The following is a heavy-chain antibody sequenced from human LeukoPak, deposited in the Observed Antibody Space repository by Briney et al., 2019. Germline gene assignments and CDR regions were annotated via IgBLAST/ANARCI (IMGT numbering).Heavy chain of an antibody. CDR1: GFTFSSYW. CDR3: ARGGSYDSSGYYYYYFDY. CDR2: IKQDGSEK. J-gene: IGHJ4*02. D-gene: IGHD3-22*01. V-gene: IGHV3-7*01. Sequence: GGSLRLSCAASGFTFSSYWMSWVRQAPGKGLEWVANIKQDGSEKYYVDSAKGRFTISRDNAKNSLYLQMNSLRAEDTAVYYCARGGSYDSSGYYYYYFDYWGQGTLVTVSS.